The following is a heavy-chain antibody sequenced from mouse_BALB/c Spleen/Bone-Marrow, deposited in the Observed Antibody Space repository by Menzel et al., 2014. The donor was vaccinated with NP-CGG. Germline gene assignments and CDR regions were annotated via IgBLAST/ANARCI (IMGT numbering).Heavy chain of an antibody. D-gene: IGHD2-14*01. J-gene: IGHJ4*01. Sequence: VHLVESGPEVVRPGVSVKISCKGSGYTFTDYAMHWVKQSHAKSLEWIGVISTYNGNTNYNQKFEGKATMTVDKSSSTAYMELARLTSEDSAIYYCAREVRAPWYAMDYWGQGTSVTVSS. V-gene: IGHV1-67*01. CDR1: GYTFTDYA. CDR2: ISTYNGNT. CDR3: AREVRAPWYAMDY.